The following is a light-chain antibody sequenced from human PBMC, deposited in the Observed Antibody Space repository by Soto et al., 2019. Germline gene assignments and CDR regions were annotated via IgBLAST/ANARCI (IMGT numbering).Light chain of an antibody. J-gene: IGLJ1*01. CDR2: NVY. CDR1: SSDFGAYNF. V-gene: IGLV2-14*03. Sequence: QSALTQPASVSGSPGQSITISSTGTSSDFGAYNFVSWHQQHPGKAPKLMIYNVYDPPAGTYYPYPGSKPCNKASLTISGLQGEDEADYYCSAYTVSRTDVFGTGTKATVL. CDR3: SAYTVSRTDV.